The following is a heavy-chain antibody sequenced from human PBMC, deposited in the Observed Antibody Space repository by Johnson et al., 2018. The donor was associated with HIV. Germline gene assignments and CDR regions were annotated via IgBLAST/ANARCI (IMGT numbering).Heavy chain of an antibody. CDR3: AKDRYYDSSGPDAFDI. V-gene: IGHV3-33*06. CDR2: IRYDGSNK. CDR1: GFTFSSYG. J-gene: IGHJ3*02. D-gene: IGHD3-22*01. Sequence: QMLLVESGGGVVQPGRSLRLSCAASGFTFSSYGMHWVRQAPGKGLEWVAVIRYDGSNKYYADSVKGRFTISRDNSKNPLYLQMNSLRAEDTAVYYCAKDRYYDSSGPDAFDIWGQGTMVTVSS.